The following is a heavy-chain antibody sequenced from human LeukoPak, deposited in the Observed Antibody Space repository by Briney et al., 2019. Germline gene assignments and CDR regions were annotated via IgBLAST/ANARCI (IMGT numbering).Heavy chain of an antibody. CDR1: GGSISSYY. D-gene: IGHD3-10*01. CDR3: ARGVTMVQGYYYYMDV. J-gene: IGHJ6*03. Sequence: TSETLSLTCTVSGGSISSYYWSWIRQPPGKGLSWIGHISDTGNTNYNPSLKSRVTMSVDTSKDQFSLKLSSVTAADTAVYSCARGVTMVQGYYYYMDVWGKGTTVTVSS. CDR2: ISDTGNT. V-gene: IGHV4-59*01.